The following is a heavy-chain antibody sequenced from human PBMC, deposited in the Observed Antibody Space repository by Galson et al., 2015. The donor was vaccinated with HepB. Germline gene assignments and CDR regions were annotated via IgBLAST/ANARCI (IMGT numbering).Heavy chain of an antibody. V-gene: IGHV3-30*18. CDR2: ISYDGSNK. CDR1: GFTFSSYG. D-gene: IGHD4-11*01. J-gene: IGHJ4*02. Sequence: SLRLSCAASGFTFSSYGMHWVRQAPGKGLEWVAVISYDGSNKYYADSVRGRFTISRDNSKNTLYLQMNSLRAEDTAVHYCAKDYSNYAIDYWGQGTLVTVSS. CDR3: AKDYSNYAIDY.